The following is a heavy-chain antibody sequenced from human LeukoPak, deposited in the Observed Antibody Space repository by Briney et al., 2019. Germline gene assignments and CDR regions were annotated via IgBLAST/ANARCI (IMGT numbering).Heavy chain of an antibody. CDR2: TLCKGSNE. CDR3: TNGRYYYDSSFTRYYFDY. V-gene: IGHV3-30*14. CDR1: GVTFSSSS. J-gene: IGHJ4*02. D-gene: IGHD3-22*01. Sequence: CPRLSRVPPGVTFSSSSARWVRQAPGKGLGWAAATLCKGSNEYYADSVKGRFTISRDNSKNTLYLQMNSLRVEDTAVYYCTNGRYYYDSSFTRYYFDYWGQGTLVTVSS.